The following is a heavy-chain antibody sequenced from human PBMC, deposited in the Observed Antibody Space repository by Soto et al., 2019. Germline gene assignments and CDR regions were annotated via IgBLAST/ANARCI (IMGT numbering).Heavy chain of an antibody. CDR3: ARERIAAAGGVGSAFDI. V-gene: IGHV4-31*03. CDR1: GGSISSGGYY. Sequence: QVQLQESGPGLVKPSQTLSLTCTVSGGSISSGGYYWSWIRQHPGKGLEWIGYIYYSGSTYYNPSLKSRVTLAVDTSKNQFSLKLSSVTAADTAVYYCARERIAAAGGVGSAFDIWGQGTMVTVSS. CDR2: IYYSGST. J-gene: IGHJ3*02. D-gene: IGHD6-13*01.